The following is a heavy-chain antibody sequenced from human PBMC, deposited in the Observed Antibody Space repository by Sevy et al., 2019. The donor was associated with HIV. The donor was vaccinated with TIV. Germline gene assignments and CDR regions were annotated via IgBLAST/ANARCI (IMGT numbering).Heavy chain of an antibody. CDR3: AKGGSGSYGYYYMDV. Sequence: GGSLRLSCAASGFTFSSYAMSWVRQAPGKGLEWVSAISGSGGSTYYADSVKGRFTVSRDNAKNTLYLQMNSLRAEDTAVYYCAKGGSGSYGYYYMDVWGKGTAVTFSS. V-gene: IGHV3-23*01. J-gene: IGHJ6*03. D-gene: IGHD3-10*01. CDR1: GFTFSSYA. CDR2: ISGSGGST.